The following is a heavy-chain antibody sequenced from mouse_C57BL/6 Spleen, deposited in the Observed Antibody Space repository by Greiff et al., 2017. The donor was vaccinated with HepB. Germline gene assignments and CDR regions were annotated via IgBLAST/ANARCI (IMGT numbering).Heavy chain of an antibody. J-gene: IGHJ4*01. CDR2: ISNGGGST. Sequence: EVQVVESGGGLVQPGGSLKLSCAASGFTFSDYYMYWVRQTPEKRLEWVAYISNGGGSTYYPDTVKGRFTISRDNAKNTLYLQMSRLKSEDTAMYYCARPGSSYVGSAMDYWGQGTSVTVSS. D-gene: IGHD1-1*01. CDR1: GFTFSDYY. CDR3: ARPGSSYVGSAMDY. V-gene: IGHV5-12*01.